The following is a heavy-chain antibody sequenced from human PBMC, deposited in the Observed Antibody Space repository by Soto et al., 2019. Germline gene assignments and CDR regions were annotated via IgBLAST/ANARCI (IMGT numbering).Heavy chain of an antibody. CDR1: GFTFSSYA. J-gene: IGHJ6*02. CDR3: ARDSNDFWSGYYYYGMDV. D-gene: IGHD3-3*01. CDR2: ISYDGSNK. V-gene: IGHV3-30-3*01. Sequence: GGSLRLSCAASGFTFSSYAMHWVRQAPGKGLEWEAVISYDGSNKYYADSVKGRFTISRDNSKNTLYLQMNSLRAEDTAVYYCARDSNDFWSGYYYYGMDVWGQGTTVTVSS.